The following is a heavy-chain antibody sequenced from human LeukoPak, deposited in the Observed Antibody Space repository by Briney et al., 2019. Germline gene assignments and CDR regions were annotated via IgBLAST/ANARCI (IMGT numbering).Heavy chain of an antibody. Sequence: HGESLKISCKGSGYSFTSYWIGWVRPMPGKGLEWMGIIYPGDSDTRYSPSFQGQVTISADKSISTAYLQWSSLKASDTAMYYCARHSRTGSGYDHDAFDIWGQGTMVTVSS. CDR2: IYPGDSDT. J-gene: IGHJ3*02. D-gene: IGHD5-12*01. CDR1: GYSFTSYW. CDR3: ARHSRTGSGYDHDAFDI. V-gene: IGHV5-51*01.